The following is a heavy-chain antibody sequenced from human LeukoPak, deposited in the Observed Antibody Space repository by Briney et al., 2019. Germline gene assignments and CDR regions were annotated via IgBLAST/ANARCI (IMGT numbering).Heavy chain of an antibody. D-gene: IGHD6-6*01. CDR3: ARGGIAARQFDY. J-gene: IGHJ4*02. CDR2: IIPIFGTA. Sequence: SVKVSCKASGGTFSSYAISWVRQAPGQGLEWMGGIIPIFGTANYAQKFQGRVTITADKSTSTAYMELSSLRSEDTAVYYCARGGIAARQFDYWGQGTLVTVSS. V-gene: IGHV1-69*06. CDR1: GGTFSSYA.